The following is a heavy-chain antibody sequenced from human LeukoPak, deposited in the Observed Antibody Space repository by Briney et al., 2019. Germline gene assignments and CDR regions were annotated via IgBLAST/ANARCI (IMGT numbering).Heavy chain of an antibody. Sequence: SDTLSLPCTVSGGSLSSGGYYWSWIRHPPGKGLEWIGYIYYSGSNYYNTSLKSRVTISVDTSKNQFALKLSSVTAADTAVYYCARVSRPVVARVVVSAFDIWGQGTMVTVSS. CDR2: IYYSGSN. CDR3: ARVSRPVVARVVVSAFDI. V-gene: IGHV4-31*03. D-gene: IGHD3-22*01. CDR1: GGSLSSGGYY. J-gene: IGHJ3*02.